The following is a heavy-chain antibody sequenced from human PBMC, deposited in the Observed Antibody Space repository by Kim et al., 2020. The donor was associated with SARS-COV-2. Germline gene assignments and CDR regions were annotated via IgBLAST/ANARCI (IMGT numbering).Heavy chain of an antibody. J-gene: IGHJ4*02. CDR2: ISNDGSYK. Sequence: GGSLRLSCAASGFTFNTYGMHWVRQAPGKGLEWVAVISNDGSYKYYADSVKGRFTISRDNSKNTLYLQMNSLRIEDTAVYYCAKSFSVGYFGYDYWGQGTLVTVSS. D-gene: IGHD1-26*01. V-gene: IGHV3-30*18. CDR1: GFTFNTYG. CDR3: AKSFSVGYFGYDY.